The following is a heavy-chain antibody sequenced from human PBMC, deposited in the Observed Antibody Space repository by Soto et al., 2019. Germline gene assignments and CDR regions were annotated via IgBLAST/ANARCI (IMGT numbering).Heavy chain of an antibody. V-gene: IGHV5-51*01. J-gene: IGHJ4*02. Sequence: GESLKISCKGSGYSFTSYWIGWVRQMPGKGLEWMGIIYPGDSDTRYSPSFQGQVTISADKSISTAYLQWSSLKAADTAMYYCARAAVVAAVYFDYWGQGTLVTVSS. CDR3: ARAAVVAAVYFDY. CDR1: GYSFTSYW. CDR2: IYPGDSDT. D-gene: IGHD2-15*01.